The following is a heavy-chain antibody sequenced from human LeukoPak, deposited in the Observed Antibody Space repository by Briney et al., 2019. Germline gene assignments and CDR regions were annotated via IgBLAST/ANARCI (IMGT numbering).Heavy chain of an antibody. D-gene: IGHD4-23*01. J-gene: IGHJ4*02. V-gene: IGHV4-30-4*08. CDR1: GGSISSGGYY. Sequence: SETLSLTCTVSGGSISSGGYYWSWIRQHPGKGLEWIGYIYYSGSTYYNPSLKSRVTISVDTSKNQFSLKLSSVTAADTAVYYCARSSHYGGCFDYWGQGTLVTVSS. CDR3: ARSSHYGGCFDY. CDR2: IYYSGST.